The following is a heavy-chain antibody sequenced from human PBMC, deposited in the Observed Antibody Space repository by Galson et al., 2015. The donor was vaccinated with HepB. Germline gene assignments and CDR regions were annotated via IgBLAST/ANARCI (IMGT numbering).Heavy chain of an antibody. D-gene: IGHD3-10*01. CDR3: ARDVGRGFGENPDNNWFDP. CDR1: GGTFSSYT. CDR2: IIPILGIA. V-gene: IGHV1-69*04. Sequence: SVKVSCKASGGTFSSYTISWVRQAPGQGLEWMGRIIPILGIANYAQKFQGRVTITADKSTSTAYMELSSLRSEDTAVYYCARDVGRGFGENPDNNWFDPWGQGTLVTVSS. J-gene: IGHJ5*02.